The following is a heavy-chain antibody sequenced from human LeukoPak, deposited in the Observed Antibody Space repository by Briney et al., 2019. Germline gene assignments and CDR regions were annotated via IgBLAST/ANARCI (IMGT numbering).Heavy chain of an antibody. CDR1: GGPISGYY. CDR2: IYHSGST. J-gene: IGHJ3*01. CDR3: ARHITVSYDAFDL. Sequence: PSETLSLTCTVSGGPISGYYWSWTRQPPGKGLEWIGYIYHSGSTDYNPSLMSRVTISVDTSKTQFSLKLTSVTAADTAVYYCARHITVSYDAFDLWGRGTMVTVSS. D-gene: IGHD6-19*01. V-gene: IGHV4-59*08.